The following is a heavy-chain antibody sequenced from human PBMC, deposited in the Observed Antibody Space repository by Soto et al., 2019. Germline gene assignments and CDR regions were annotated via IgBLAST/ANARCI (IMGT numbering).Heavy chain of an antibody. Sequence: QVQLVQSGAEVKKPGASVKVSCKASGYTFTSYGISWVRQAPGQGLEWMGWISAYNGNTNYPQKLQGRVTMTTDTSPSTAYMELRSLRPADTAVYYCARDAAAGLNDYWGQGTLVTVSS. D-gene: IGHD6-13*01. J-gene: IGHJ4*02. CDR2: ISAYNGNT. V-gene: IGHV1-18*01. CDR3: ARDAAAGLNDY. CDR1: GYTFTSYG.